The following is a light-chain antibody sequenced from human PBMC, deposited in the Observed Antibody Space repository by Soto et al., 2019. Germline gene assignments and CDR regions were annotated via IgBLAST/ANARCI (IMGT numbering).Light chain of an antibody. CDR1: QSVSSN. CDR2: GAS. CDR3: QQYGSSPT. J-gene: IGKJ1*01. Sequence: EIVMTQSPATLSVSPCERATLSSSASQSVSSNLAWYQQKPGQAPRLLIYGASTRATGIPARFSGSGSGTEFTLTISSLQSEDFAVYYCQQYGSSPTFGQGTKVDI. V-gene: IGKV3-15*01.